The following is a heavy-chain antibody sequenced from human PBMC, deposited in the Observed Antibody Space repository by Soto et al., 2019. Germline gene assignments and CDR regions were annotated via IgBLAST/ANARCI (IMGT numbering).Heavy chain of an antibody. Sequence: QITLKESGPTLVRPTQTLTLTCTFSGFSLRGSGVGVGWIRQPPGKALEWLALIYWDDDKNNSPSLKSRLTTTKDTSKNQVVLTMTNMDPVDTPTYYSARHYGSRNHYLWYFELWGRGTLVTVSS. J-gene: IGHJ2*01. CDR2: IYWDDDK. CDR1: GFSLRGSGVG. D-gene: IGHD3-10*01. CDR3: ARHYGSRNHYLWYFEL. V-gene: IGHV2-5*02.